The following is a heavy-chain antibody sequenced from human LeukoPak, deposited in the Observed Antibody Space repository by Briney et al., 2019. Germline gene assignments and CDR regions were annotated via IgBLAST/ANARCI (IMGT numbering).Heavy chain of an antibody. Sequence: GGSLRLSCAASGFTFSSYAMHWVRQAPGKGLEYVSAISSNGGSTYYANSVKGRFTISRDNSKNTLYLQMGSLRAEDMAVYYCARGFKFGEYVWGSYRYTVATYFDYWGQGTLVTVSS. J-gene: IGHJ4*02. D-gene: IGHD3-16*02. V-gene: IGHV3-64*01. CDR1: GFTFSSYA. CDR2: ISSNGGST. CDR3: ARGFKFGEYVWGSYRYTVATYFDY.